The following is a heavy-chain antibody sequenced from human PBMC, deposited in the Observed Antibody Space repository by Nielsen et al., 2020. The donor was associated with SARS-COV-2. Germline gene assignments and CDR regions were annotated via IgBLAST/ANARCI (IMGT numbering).Heavy chain of an antibody. J-gene: IGHJ4*02. D-gene: IGHD6-13*01. CDR3: ARVEGSSWYFEY. Sequence: GEPLKISCAASGFTFSRSWMSWVRQAPGTGLAWVANIKQDGSEKYYVDSVKGRFTISRDNAKNSLSLQMNSLRAEDTAVYYCARVEGSSWYFEYWGQGTLVTVSS. CDR2: IKQDGSEK. V-gene: IGHV3-7*03. CDR1: GFTFSRSW.